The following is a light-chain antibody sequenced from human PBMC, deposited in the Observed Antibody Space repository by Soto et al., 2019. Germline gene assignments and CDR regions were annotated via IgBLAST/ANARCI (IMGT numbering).Light chain of an antibody. V-gene: IGKV1-5*03. CDR3: QHYNSYPT. J-gene: IGKJ4*01. Sequence: DIQMTQSPSTLSASVGDRVTITCRASQSISSWLAWYQQKPGKAPKLLIYKVSSLESGVPSRVSGSGSGTEFTITSSILHHDVFASYYGQHYNSYPTFGGGTQVEIK. CDR2: KVS. CDR1: QSISSW.